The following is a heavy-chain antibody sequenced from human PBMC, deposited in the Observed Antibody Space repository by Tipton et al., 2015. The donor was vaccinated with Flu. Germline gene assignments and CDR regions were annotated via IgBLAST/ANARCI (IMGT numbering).Heavy chain of an antibody. CDR3: AKTYFDSSDSPDRFDP. D-gene: IGHD3-22*01. Sequence: LTCTVSGGFITSGSYYWSWIRQSAGKGLEWIGRIYTTGSTNYNPSLKSRVTISVDTSRNQFSLKLSSVTAADTAVYYCAKTYFDSSDSPDRFDPWGQGTLVTVSS. J-gene: IGHJ5*02. CDR1: GGFITSGSYY. V-gene: IGHV4-61*02. CDR2: IYTTGST.